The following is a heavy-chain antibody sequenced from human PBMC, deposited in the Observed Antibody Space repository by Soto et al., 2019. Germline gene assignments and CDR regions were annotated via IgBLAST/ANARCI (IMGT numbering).Heavy chain of an antibody. Sequence: PGGSLRLSCTASGFTFGDYAMSWVLQAPGQGLEWVGFIRSKAYGGTTEYADSVKGRFTISRDNAKKTLYLQMNSLGAEDTALYYCARAGITETTGGMDVWGQGTTVTVSS. CDR1: GFTFGDYA. CDR3: ARAGITETTGGMDV. V-gene: IGHV3-49*04. CDR2: IRSKAYGGTT. J-gene: IGHJ6*02. D-gene: IGHD1-7*01.